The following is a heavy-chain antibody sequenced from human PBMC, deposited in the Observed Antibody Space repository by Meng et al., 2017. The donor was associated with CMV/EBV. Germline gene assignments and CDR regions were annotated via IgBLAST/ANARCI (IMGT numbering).Heavy chain of an antibody. V-gene: IGHV3-7*03. CDR3: AKVLLRFLEWLSPNFDY. Sequence: GGSLRLSCAASGFTFSSYWMSWVRQAPGKGLEWVANIKQDGSEKYYVDSVKGRFTISRDNSKNTLYLQMNSLRAEDTAVYYCAKVLLRFLEWLSPNFDYWGQGTLVTVSS. D-gene: IGHD3-3*01. CDR2: IKQDGSEK. J-gene: IGHJ4*02. CDR1: GFTFSSYW.